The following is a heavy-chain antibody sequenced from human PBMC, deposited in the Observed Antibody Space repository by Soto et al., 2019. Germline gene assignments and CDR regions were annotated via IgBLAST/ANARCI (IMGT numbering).Heavy chain of an antibody. CDR1: GYTFSSFG. V-gene: IGHV1-18*03. CDR2: ISTYNGDT. Sequence: HVELVQSGAEVKKPGASVKVSCKASGYTFSSFGISWVRQAPGQGLEWMAWISTYNGDTNYAQKLQGRVTMTTDTSTTTAYMELRGLRSDDMAMYYCTRDSTSTLYGMDVWGQGTTVTVSS. CDR3: TRDSTSTLYGMDV. D-gene: IGHD6-6*01. J-gene: IGHJ6*02.